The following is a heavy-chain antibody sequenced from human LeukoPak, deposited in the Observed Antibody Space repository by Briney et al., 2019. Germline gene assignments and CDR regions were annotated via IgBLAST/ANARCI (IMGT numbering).Heavy chain of an antibody. CDR1: EFTFSSYE. Sequence: GGALRLSCAASEFTFSSYEMNWVRQAPGKGLEWFSYINSIGDTIYYADSVKGRFTISRDHAKNSLYMQLNSLRAEDTAVYYCARVPRSSRIPIFRWGQGTLVTVSS. CDR3: ARVPRSSRIPIFR. V-gene: IGHV3-48*03. D-gene: IGHD3-3*01. J-gene: IGHJ4*02. CDR2: INSIGDTI.